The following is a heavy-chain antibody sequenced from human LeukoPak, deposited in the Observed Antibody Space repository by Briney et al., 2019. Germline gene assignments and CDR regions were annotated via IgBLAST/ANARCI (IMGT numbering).Heavy chain of an antibody. J-gene: IGHJ4*02. Sequence: GGSLRLSCAASGFTFSSYAMSWVRQAPGKGLEWVSAISGSGGSTYYAESVKGRFTISRDNSKNTLYLQMNSLRAEATAVYYCAKVAQLGPTFDYWGQGTLVTVSS. CDR2: ISGSGGST. CDR1: GFTFSSYA. CDR3: AKVAQLGPTFDY. D-gene: IGHD6-6*01. V-gene: IGHV3-23*01.